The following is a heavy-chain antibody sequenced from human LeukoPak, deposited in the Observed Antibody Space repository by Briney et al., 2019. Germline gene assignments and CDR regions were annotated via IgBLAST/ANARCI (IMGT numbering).Heavy chain of an antibody. CDR2: TYYRYKWYN. D-gene: IGHD6-19*01. CDR3: ARVGYSSVWTPFAMDV. V-gene: IGHV6-1*01. CDR1: GDSFSSNSAA. J-gene: IGHJ6*02. Sequence: SQTLSLTCAFSGDSFSSNSAAWNWLRQSPSRGLEWLGSTYYRYKWYNDYAVSVKSRITINPDTSKNQFSLQLNSVTPEDTAVYYCARVGYSSVWTPFAMDVWGQGTTVTVSS.